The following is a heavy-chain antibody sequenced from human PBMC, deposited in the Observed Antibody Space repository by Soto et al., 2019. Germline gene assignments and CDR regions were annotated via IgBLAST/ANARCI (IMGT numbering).Heavy chain of an antibody. Sequence: GESLKISCRGSGYSFTSYWIGWVRQMPGKGLEWMGIIYPGDSDTRYSPSFQGQVTISADKSISTAYLQWSSLKASDTAMYYCARPXGAARPGSTNYYYGMDVWGQGTTVTVSS. V-gene: IGHV5-51*01. J-gene: IGHJ6*02. CDR1: GYSFTSYW. D-gene: IGHD6-6*01. CDR2: IYPGDSDT. CDR3: ARPXGAARPGSTNYYYGMDV.